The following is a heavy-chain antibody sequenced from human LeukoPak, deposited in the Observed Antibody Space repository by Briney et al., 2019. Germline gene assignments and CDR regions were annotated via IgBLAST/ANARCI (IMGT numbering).Heavy chain of an antibody. D-gene: IGHD3-3*01. V-gene: IGHV4-4*09. Sequence: SETLSLTCTVSGGSVINYYWSWIRQPPGKGLEWIAYTFSSGDTFSSGDTNYNPYLKSRVTISVDTSNNQFSLTLTSVTAADTAVYFCARGHYDFNAWGQGILVTVSS. J-gene: IGHJ5*02. CDR3: ARGHYDFNA. CDR1: GGSVINYY. CDR2: TFSSGDT.